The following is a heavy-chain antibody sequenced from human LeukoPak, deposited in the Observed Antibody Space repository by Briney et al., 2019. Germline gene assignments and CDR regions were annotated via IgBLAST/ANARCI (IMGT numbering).Heavy chain of an antibody. CDR3: ARDSRKTIGY. CDR2: IYTGGST. CDR1: GFTVSDSY. D-gene: IGHD1/OR15-1a*01. V-gene: IGHV3-53*05. J-gene: IGHJ4*02. Sequence: GGSLRLSCAASGFTVSDSYMNWVRQAPGKGLEWVSVIYTGGSTYYADSVKGRFTISRDNSKNTLYLQLNSLRSDDTAVYYCARDSRKTIGYWGQGTLVTVSS.